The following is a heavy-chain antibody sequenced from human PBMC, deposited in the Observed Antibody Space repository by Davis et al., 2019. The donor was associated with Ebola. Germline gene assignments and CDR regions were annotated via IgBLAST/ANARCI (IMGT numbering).Heavy chain of an antibody. J-gene: IGHJ1*01. D-gene: IGHD3-22*01. Sequence: AASVKVSCKASGYTFNNYGVGWVRQAPGQGLEWMGWISAYNGNTNYAQKLQGRVTMTTDTSTSTAYMELRSLRSDDTAVYYCGRDGYYYDSSGYGTEYFQHWGQGTLVTVSS. CDR1: GYTFNNYG. CDR2: ISAYNGNT. V-gene: IGHV1-18*01. CDR3: GRDGYYYDSSGYGTEYFQH.